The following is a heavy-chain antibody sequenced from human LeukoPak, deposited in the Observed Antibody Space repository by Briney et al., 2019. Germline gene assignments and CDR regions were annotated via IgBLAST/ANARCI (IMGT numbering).Heavy chain of an antibody. CDR2: IYSGGST. J-gene: IGHJ4*02. D-gene: IGHD6-13*01. Sequence: GGSLRLSCAASGFTVSSNYMSWVRQAPGKGLEWVSVIYSGGSTYYADSVKGRFTISRDNSKNTLYLQMNSLRAEDTAVYYCAKVGIAAAGTYYWSQGTLVTVSS. CDR1: GFTVSSNY. V-gene: IGHV3-53*01. CDR3: AKVGIAAAGTYY.